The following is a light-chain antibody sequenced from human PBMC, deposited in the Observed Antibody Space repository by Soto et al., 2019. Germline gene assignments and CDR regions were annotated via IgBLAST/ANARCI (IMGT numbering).Light chain of an antibody. CDR1: QSISSW. Sequence: DIQMTQSPSTLSASVGDRVTITCRASQSISSWLAWYQQRPGKAPKLLIYKASGLESGVPSRFSGSGSGTDFTLTISSLQPDDFATYYCQQTNSFPITFGQGTRLEIK. CDR2: KAS. J-gene: IGKJ5*01. V-gene: IGKV1-5*03. CDR3: QQTNSFPIT.